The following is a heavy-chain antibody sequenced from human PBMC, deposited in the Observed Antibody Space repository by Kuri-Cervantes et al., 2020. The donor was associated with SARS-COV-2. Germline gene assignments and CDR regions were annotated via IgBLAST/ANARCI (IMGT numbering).Heavy chain of an antibody. V-gene: IGHV4-59*11. Sequence: SETLSLTCTVSGGSISSHYWSWIRQPPGKGLDWIGYIYYSGSTNYNPSLKSRVTISVDTSKNQFSLKLSSVTAADTAVYYCARAETYYDFWSGLNYYYMDVWGKGTTVTVS. D-gene: IGHD3-3*01. J-gene: IGHJ6*03. CDR1: GGSISSHY. CDR3: ARAETYYDFWSGLNYYYMDV. CDR2: IYYSGST.